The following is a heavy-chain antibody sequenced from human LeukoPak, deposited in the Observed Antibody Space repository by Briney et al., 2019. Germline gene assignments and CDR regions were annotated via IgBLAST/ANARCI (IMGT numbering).Heavy chain of an antibody. Sequence: SETLSLTCGVSGGSISSTNWWTWVRQPPGKGLEWIGEVHLNGRTNDNPSLRSRPTMSVDLSENHISLKLASVTAADTAVYYCARDEGWTRGEIDYWGQGTLVTVSS. J-gene: IGHJ4*02. CDR3: ARDEGWTRGEIDY. CDR2: VHLNGRT. D-gene: IGHD3-10*01. V-gene: IGHV4-4*02. CDR1: GGSISSTNW.